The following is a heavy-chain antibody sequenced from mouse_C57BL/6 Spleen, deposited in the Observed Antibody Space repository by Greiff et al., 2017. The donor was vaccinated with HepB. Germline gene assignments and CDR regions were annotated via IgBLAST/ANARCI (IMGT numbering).Heavy chain of an antibody. CDR3: TRDEGNYVGWYFDV. CDR1: GFTFSSYA. J-gene: IGHJ1*03. V-gene: IGHV5-9-1*02. CDR2: ISSGGDYI. D-gene: IGHD2-1*01. Sequence: EVHLVESGEGLVKPGGSLKLSCAASGFTFSSYAMSWVRQTPEKRLEWVAYISSGGDYIYYADTVKGRFTISRDNARNTLYLQMSSLKSEDTAMYYCTRDEGNYVGWYFDVWGTGTTVTVSS.